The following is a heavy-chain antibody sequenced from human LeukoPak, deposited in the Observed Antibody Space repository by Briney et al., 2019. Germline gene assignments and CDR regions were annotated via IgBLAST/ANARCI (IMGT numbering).Heavy chain of an antibody. CDR2: ISSNGGST. J-gene: IGHJ5*02. CDR1: GFTFSSYA. V-gene: IGHV3-64*01. Sequence: PGGSLRLSCAASGFTFSSYAMHWVRQAPGKGLEYVSAISSNGGSTYYANSVKGRFTISRDNSKNTLYLQMGSLRAEDMAVYYCARDRGDGYNPWGQGTLVTVSS. D-gene: IGHD5-24*01. CDR3: ARDRGDGYNP.